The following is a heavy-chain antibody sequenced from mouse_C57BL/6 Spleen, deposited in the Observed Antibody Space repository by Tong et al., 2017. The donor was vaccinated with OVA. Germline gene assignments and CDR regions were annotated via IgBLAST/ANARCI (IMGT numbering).Heavy chain of an antibody. V-gene: IGHV5-15*01. CDR2: ISNLAYSI. Sequence: EVQLQESGGDLVKPGGSLKLSCAASGFTFSDYGMAWVRQAPRKGPEWVAFISNLAYSIYYADTVTGRFTISRENAKNTLYLEMSSLRSEDTAMYYCARLDYGYDGFAYWGQGTLVTVSA. CDR1: GFTFSDYG. D-gene: IGHD2-2*01. J-gene: IGHJ3*01. CDR3: ARLDYGYDGFAY.